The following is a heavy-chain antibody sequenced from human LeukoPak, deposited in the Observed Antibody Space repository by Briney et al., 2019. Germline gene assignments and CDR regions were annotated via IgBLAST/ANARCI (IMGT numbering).Heavy chain of an antibody. V-gene: IGHV3-7*01. J-gene: IGHJ5*02. CDR2: IKQDGSEK. D-gene: IGHD4-23*01. Sequence: GGSLRLSCAASGFTFSSYWMSWVRQAPGKGLEWAANIKQDGSEKYYVDSVKGRFTISRDNAKNSLYLQMNSLRAEDTAVYYCARTYGGNSGWFDPWGQGTLVTVSS. CDR3: ARTYGGNSGWFDP. CDR1: GFTFSSYW.